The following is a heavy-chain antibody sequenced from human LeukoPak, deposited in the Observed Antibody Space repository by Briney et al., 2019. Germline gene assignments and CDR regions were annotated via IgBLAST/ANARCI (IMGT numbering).Heavy chain of an antibody. V-gene: IGHV1-46*01. CDR3: VRDYESSGYFDY. D-gene: IGHD3-22*01. J-gene: IGHJ4*02. Sequence: ASVKVSCKSSGYTLTRYYMQWVRQAPGQGLEWMGIINPSSGGTRYAQKFQGRVTMTRDTSTGTLYMELSSLRSEDTAMYYCVRDYESSGYFDYWGQGTLVTVSS. CDR1: GYTLTRYY. CDR2: INPSSGGT.